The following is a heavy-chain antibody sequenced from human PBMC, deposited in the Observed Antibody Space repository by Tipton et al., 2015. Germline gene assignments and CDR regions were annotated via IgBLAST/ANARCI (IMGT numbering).Heavy chain of an antibody. V-gene: IGHV4-59*01. CDR1: NASISSDY. J-gene: IGHJ6*02. Sequence: LRLSCTVSNASISSDYWSWIRQSPGKGLEWIGYIHYSGSTDYNPSLKSRVTISVDTSKNQFSLKLSSVTAADTAVYYCARGSTYYYYGVDVWGQGTTVTVSS. CDR2: IHYSGST. CDR3: ARGSTYYYYGVDV.